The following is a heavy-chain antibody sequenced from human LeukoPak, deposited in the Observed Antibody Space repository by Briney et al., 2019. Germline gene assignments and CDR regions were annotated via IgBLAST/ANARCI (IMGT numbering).Heavy chain of an antibody. CDR1: GGSFSGYY. CDR3: ARGDSGSYRGYRSGRSNTPSQPLDY. J-gene: IGHJ4*02. V-gene: IGHV4-34*01. CDR2: INHSGST. Sequence: SETLSLTCAVYGGSFSGYYWSWIRQPPGKGLEWIGEINHSGSTNYNPSLKSRVTISVDTSKNQFSLKLSSVTAADTAVYYCARGDSGSYRGYRSGRSNTPSQPLDYWGQGTLVTVSS. D-gene: IGHD1-26*01.